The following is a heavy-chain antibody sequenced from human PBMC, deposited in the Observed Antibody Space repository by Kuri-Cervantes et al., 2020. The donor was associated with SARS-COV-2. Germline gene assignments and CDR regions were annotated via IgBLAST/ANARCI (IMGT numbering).Heavy chain of an antibody. CDR1: GGSISSSSYY. V-gene: IGHV4-39*07. CDR2: IYYSGST. CDR3: ARGPTPRSRNYYGMDV. J-gene: IGHJ6*02. Sequence: SETLSLTCTVSGGSISSSSYYWGWIRQPPGKGLEWIGSIYYSGSTNYNPSLKSRVTISVDTSKNQFSLKLSSVTAADTAVYYCARGPTPRSRNYYGMDVWGQGTTVTVSS.